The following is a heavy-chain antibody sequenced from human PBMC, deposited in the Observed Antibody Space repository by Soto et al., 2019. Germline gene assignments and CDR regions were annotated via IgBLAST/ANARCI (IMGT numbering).Heavy chain of an antibody. D-gene: IGHD3-9*01. J-gene: IGHJ4*02. CDR2: IYYSGST. V-gene: IGHV4-59*01. CDR1: GGSISSYY. Sequence: PSETLSLICTVSGGSISSYYWSWIRQPPGKGLEWIGYIYYSGSTNYNPSLKSRVTISVDTSKNQFSLKLSSVAAADTAVYYCASGVGGYYDILTGYYNDYYFAYWGQGTLVTVSS. CDR3: ASGVGGYYDILTGYYNDYYFAY.